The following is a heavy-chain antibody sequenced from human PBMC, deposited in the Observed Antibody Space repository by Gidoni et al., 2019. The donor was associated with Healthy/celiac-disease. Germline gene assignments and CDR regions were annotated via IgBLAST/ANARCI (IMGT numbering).Heavy chain of an antibody. CDR2: ISYDGSNK. Sequence: QVQLVESGGGVVQPGRSLRLSCAASGFTFSSFGMHWVRQAPGKGLEWVAVISYDGSNKYYADSVKGRFTISRDNSKNTLYLQMNSLRAEDTAVYYCAKARVRYSSGWYGGTVDYWGQGTLVTVSS. CDR1: GFTFSSFG. CDR3: AKARVRYSSGWYGGTVDY. D-gene: IGHD6-19*01. J-gene: IGHJ4*02. V-gene: IGHV3-30*18.